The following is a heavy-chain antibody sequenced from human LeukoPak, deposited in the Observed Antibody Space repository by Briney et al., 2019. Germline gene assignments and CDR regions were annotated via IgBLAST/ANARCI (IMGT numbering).Heavy chain of an antibody. CDR3: ARNPAGTNHYDSSGLSFDV. CDR2: MNPSGGSP. D-gene: IGHD3-22*01. V-gene: IGHV1-46*01. J-gene: IGHJ3*01. CDR1: GYTFTDYF. Sequence: ASVKGSCKASGYTFTDYFMHWVRQAPGQGLEWMGIMNPSGGSPTYARRFQGRVTMTRDTSTSTVYMELSSLRSEDTAVYYCARNPAGTNHYDSSGLSFDVWGQGTMVTVSS.